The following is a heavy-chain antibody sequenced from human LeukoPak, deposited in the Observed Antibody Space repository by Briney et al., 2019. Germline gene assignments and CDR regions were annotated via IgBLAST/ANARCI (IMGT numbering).Heavy chain of an antibody. D-gene: IGHD2-15*01. J-gene: IGHJ4*02. CDR1: GGTFSSYA. Sequence: SVKVSCKASGGTFSSYAIRWVRQAPGQGLEWMGGIIPIFGTANYAQKFQGRVTITADESTSTAYMELSSLRSEDTAVYYCATGLGYCSGGSCYSSYTGGPDYWGQGTLVTVSS. CDR3: ATGLGYCSGGSCYSSYTGGPDY. V-gene: IGHV1-69*13. CDR2: IIPIFGTA.